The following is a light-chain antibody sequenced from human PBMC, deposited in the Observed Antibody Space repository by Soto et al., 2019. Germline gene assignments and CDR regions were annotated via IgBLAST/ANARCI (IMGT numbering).Light chain of an antibody. Sequence: EILLTQSPGTLSLSPGERATLSCRASQSVSSSYLAWYQQKPGQAPRLLIFGASSRATGVPDRFSGSGSGTDFSLSISRLEPEDFALYYCQQCGGSPRTFGQGTKVEIK. CDR2: GAS. V-gene: IGKV3-20*01. CDR3: QQCGGSPRT. CDR1: QSVSSSY. J-gene: IGKJ1*01.